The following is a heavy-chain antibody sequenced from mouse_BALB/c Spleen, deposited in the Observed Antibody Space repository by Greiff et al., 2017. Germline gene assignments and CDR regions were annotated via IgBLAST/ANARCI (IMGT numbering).Heavy chain of an antibody. Sequence: EVQLVESGGGLVQPGGSRKLSCAASGFTFSSFGMHWVRQAPEKGLEWVAYISSGSSTIYYADTVKGRFTISRDNPKNTLFLQMTSLRSEDTAMYYCARSDYDSLFDYWGQGTTLTVSS. D-gene: IGHD2-4*01. J-gene: IGHJ2*01. CDR3: ARSDYDSLFDY. CDR2: ISSGSSTI. CDR1: GFTFSSFG. V-gene: IGHV5-17*02.